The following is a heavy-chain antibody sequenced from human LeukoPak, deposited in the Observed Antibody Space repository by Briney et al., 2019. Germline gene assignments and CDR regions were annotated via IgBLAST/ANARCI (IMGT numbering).Heavy chain of an antibody. CDR2: ITSDSTDI. D-gene: IGHD7-27*01. J-gene: IGHJ4*02. CDR3: ARDLNWGFDY. V-gene: IGHV3-48*02. CDR1: GGSISSSNYY. Sequence: PSETLSLTCTVSGGSISSSNYYWGWVRQAPGKGLEWVSYITSDSTDISYADSVKGRFSLSRDNAKNSLYLQMHSLRDEDTAVYYCARDLNWGFDYWGQGILVTVSS.